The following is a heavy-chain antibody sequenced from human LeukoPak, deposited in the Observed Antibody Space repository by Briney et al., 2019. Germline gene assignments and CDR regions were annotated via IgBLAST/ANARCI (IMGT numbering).Heavy chain of an antibody. CDR1: GYTFSDFY. CDR3: ARVRSADERAWAY. Sequence: ASVKVSRKASGYTFSDFYIHWVRQAPGQGLEYVGWITPKSGDTYSPQRFQGRVTMTRDASISTAYMELSSLRSDDTAVYFCARVRSADERAWAYWGQGTLVTVSS. CDR2: ITPKSGDT. J-gene: IGHJ4*02. D-gene: IGHD1-1*01. V-gene: IGHV1-2*02.